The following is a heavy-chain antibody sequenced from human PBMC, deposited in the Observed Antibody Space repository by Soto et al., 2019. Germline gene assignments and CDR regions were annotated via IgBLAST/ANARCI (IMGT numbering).Heavy chain of an antibody. CDR2: IYVSGST. CDR3: ARDHSVSGSYTTWFDP. Sequence: VGSLRLSCAASGVTVTLNYMSWVRQAPGKGLEWVSIIYVSGSTYYADSVKGRFTISRDSSKNTLYLQMNSLRVEDTAVYYFARDHSVSGSYTTWFDPRGQRTVVTIAS. CDR1: GVTVTLNY. J-gene: IGHJ5*02. D-gene: IGHD3-10*01. V-gene: IGHV3-66*01.